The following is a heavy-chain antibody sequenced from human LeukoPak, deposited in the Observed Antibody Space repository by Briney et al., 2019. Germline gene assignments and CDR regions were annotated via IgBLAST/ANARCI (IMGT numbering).Heavy chain of an antibody. V-gene: IGHV3-21*06. CDR3: ARGHYDVLTSSYKWTPDY. CDR1: GFTFSTYN. J-gene: IGHJ4*02. Sequence: GGSLGLSCAASGFTFSTYNMNWVRQAPGKGLEWVSSITSGGGYTYYADSVKGRFTTSRDNAKNSLSLRLDSLRAEDTAVYYCARGHYDVLTSSYKWTPDYWGQGTLVTVSS. CDR2: ITSGGGYT. D-gene: IGHD3-9*01.